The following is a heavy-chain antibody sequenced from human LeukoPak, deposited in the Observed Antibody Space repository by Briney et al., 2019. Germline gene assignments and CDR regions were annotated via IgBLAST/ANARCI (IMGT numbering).Heavy chain of an antibody. J-gene: IGHJ5*02. CDR1: GFTFSSYS. V-gene: IGHV3-21*01. D-gene: IGHD6-6*01. Sequence: GGSLRLSCAASGFTFSSYSMNWVRQAPGKGLEWVSSISSSSSYIYYADSVKGRFTISRDNAKNSLYLQMNSLRAEDTAVYYCARLQALAAPGARNWFDPWGQGTLVTVSS. CDR3: ARLQALAAPGARNWFDP. CDR2: ISSSSSYI.